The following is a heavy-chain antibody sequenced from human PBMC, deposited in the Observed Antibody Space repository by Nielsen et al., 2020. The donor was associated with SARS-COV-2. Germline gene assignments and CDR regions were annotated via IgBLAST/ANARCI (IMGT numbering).Heavy chain of an antibody. D-gene: IGHD4-17*01. CDR2: IIPIFGTA. J-gene: IGHJ6*02. CDR3: ARVVGNYGDYYYYGMDV. V-gene: IGHV1-69*13. CDR1: GGTFSSYA. Sequence: SVKVSCKASGGTFSSYAISWVRQAPGQGLEWMGGIIPIFGTANYAQTFQGRVTITADESTSTAYMELSSLRSEDTAVYYCARVVGNYGDYYYYGMDVWGQGTTVTVSS.